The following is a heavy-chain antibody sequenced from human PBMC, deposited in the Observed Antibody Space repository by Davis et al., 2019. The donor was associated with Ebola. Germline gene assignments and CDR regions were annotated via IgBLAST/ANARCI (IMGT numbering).Heavy chain of an antibody. D-gene: IGHD2-2*01. CDR1: GGSSSGYY. CDR3: AREYCSSTSCSDDAFDI. CDR2: INHSGST. V-gene: IGHV4-34*09. J-gene: IGHJ3*02. Sequence: SETLSLTCAALGGSSSGYYWSWIRQPPGKGLGWIGEINHSGSTYYNPSLKSRVTISVDTSKNQFSLKLRSVTAADTAVYNCAREYCSSTSCSDDAFDIWGQGTMVTVSS.